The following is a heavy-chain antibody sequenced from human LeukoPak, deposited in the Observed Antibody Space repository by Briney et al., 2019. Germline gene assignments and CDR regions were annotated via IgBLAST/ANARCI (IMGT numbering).Heavy chain of an antibody. V-gene: IGHV1-69*13. CDR1: GYTFTSYG. CDR3: ARRYSDSGNYYYMDV. J-gene: IGHJ6*03. CDR2: IIPIFGTA. Sequence: SVKVSCKASGYTFTSYGISWVRQAPGQGLEWMGGIIPIFGTANYAQKFQGRVTITADESTSTAYMELSSLRSEDTAVYYCARRYSDSGNYYYMDVWGKGTTVTISS. D-gene: IGHD3-22*01.